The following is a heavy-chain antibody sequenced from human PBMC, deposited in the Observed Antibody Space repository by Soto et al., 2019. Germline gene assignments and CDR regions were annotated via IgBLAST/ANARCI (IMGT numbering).Heavy chain of an antibody. Sequence: PSETLSLTCTVSGGSISSGGYYWSWIRQHPGKGLEWIGYIYYSGSTYYNPSLKSRVTISVDTSKNQFSLKLSSVTAADTAVYYCARVRFVVVVAASYYFDYWGQGTLVTVSS. CDR2: IYYSGST. D-gene: IGHD2-15*01. V-gene: IGHV4-31*03. CDR3: ARVRFVVVVAASYYFDY. J-gene: IGHJ4*02. CDR1: GGSISSGGYY.